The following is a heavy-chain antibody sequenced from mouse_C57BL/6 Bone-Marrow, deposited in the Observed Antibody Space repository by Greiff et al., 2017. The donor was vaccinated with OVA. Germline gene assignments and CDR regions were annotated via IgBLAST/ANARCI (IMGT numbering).Heavy chain of an antibody. CDR3: AKRGYDGYSRGNAMDD. Sequence: QVQLQQPGAELVKPGASVKLSCKASGYTFTSYWMHWVKQRPGQGLEWIGMIHPNSGSTNYNEKFKSKATLTVDKSSSTAYMQLSSLTSEDSAVYYCAKRGYDGYSRGNAMDDWGQGTSVTVSS. D-gene: IGHD2-3*01. CDR1: GYTFTSYW. V-gene: IGHV1-64*01. J-gene: IGHJ4*01. CDR2: IHPNSGST.